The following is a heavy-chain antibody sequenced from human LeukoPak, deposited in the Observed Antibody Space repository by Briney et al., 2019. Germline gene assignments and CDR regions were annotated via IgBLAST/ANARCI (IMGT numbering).Heavy chain of an antibody. CDR3: ARGVGYCSSTSCQGGDWFDP. CDR2: INPNSGGT. Sequence: ASVKVSCKASGYTFTGYYMHWVRQAPGQGLEWMGWINPNSGGTNYAQKFQGRVTMTRDTSISTAYMELSRLRSDDTAVYYCARGVGYCSSTSCQGGDWFDPWAREPWSPSPQ. V-gene: IGHV1-2*02. D-gene: IGHD2-2*01. J-gene: IGHJ5*02. CDR1: GYTFTGYY.